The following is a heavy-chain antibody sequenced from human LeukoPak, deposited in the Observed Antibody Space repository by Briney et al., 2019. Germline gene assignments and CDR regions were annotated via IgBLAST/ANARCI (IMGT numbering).Heavy chain of an antibody. J-gene: IGHJ5*02. CDR1: GFTFSSYW. CDR2: INHNGNVN. Sequence: GGSLRLSCAASGFTFSSYWMNWARQAPGKGLEWVASINHNGNVNYYVDSVKGRFTISRDNSKNTLYLQMNSLRAEDTAVYYCARVQDSSGLNWFDPWGQGTLVTVSS. CDR3: ARVQDSSGLNWFDP. D-gene: IGHD3-22*01. V-gene: IGHV3-7*03.